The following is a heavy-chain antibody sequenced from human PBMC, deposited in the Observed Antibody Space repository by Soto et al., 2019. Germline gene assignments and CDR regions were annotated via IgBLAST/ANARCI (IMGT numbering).Heavy chain of an antibody. Sequence: SVKVSCKASGGTFSSYTISWVRQAPGQGLEWMGRIIPILGIANYAQKFQGRVTITADKSTSTAYMELSSLRSEDTAVYYCARDVYPYYYDSSGYYFDYWGQGTLVTVSS. J-gene: IGHJ4*02. CDR2: IIPILGIA. V-gene: IGHV1-69*04. CDR3: ARDVYPYYYDSSGYYFDY. CDR1: GGTFSSYT. D-gene: IGHD3-22*01.